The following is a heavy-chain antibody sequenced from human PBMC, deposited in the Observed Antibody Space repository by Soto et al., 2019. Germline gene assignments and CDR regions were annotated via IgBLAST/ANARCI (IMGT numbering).Heavy chain of an antibody. Sequence: SETLSLTCAVSGGSISSGGYSWSWIRQPPGKGLEWIGYIYHSGSTYYNPSLKSRVTISVDMSTNQFSLELSSVTAADTAVYYCARVRVSTVSATYYFDYLGQGTLVTVSS. J-gene: IGHJ4*02. V-gene: IGHV4-30-2*01. CDR1: GGSISSGGYS. CDR3: ARVRVSTVSATYYFDY. D-gene: IGHD4-17*01. CDR2: IYHSGST.